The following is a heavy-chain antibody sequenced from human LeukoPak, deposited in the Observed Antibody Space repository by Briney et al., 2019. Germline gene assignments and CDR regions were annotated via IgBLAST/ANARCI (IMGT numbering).Heavy chain of an antibody. J-gene: IGHJ4*02. CDR1: GGSISSS. Sequence: LSLTCTVSGGSISSSSAYWGWIRQPPGKGLEWVSYISSSSSYTNYADSVKGRFTISRDNAKNSLYLQMNSLRAEDTAVYYCAGDVAPTYHWGQGTLVTVSS. V-gene: IGHV3-11*06. CDR3: AGDVAPTYH. CDR2: ISSSSSYT.